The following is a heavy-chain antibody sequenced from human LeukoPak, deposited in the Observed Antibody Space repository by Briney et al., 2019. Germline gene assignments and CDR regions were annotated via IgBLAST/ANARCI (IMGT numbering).Heavy chain of an antibody. J-gene: IGHJ1*01. CDR3: AKEPADSSGYHLYAEYFQH. CDR2: INSDGSST. CDR1: GFTFSSYW. Sequence: QAGGSLRLSCAASGFTFSSYWMHWVRQAPGKGLVWVSRINSDGSSTSYADSVKGRFTISRDNAKNTLYLQMNSLRAEDTAVYYCAKEPADSSGYHLYAEYFQHWGQGTLVTVSS. V-gene: IGHV3-74*01. D-gene: IGHD3-22*01.